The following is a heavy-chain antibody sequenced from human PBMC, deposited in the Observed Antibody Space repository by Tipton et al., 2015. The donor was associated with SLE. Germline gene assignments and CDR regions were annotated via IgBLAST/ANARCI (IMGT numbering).Heavy chain of an antibody. CDR1: GYSISSGYY. V-gene: IGHV4-38-2*01. D-gene: IGHD6-13*01. J-gene: IGHJ3*02. CDR2: IYHSGST. CDR3: ARAGQQLVVRGAFDI. Sequence: LRLSCAVSGYSISSGYYWGWIRQPPGKGLEWLGSIYHSGSTYYNPSLKSRVTISVDTSKNQFSLKLSSVTAADTALYYCARAGQQLVVRGAFDIWGQGTMVTVSS.